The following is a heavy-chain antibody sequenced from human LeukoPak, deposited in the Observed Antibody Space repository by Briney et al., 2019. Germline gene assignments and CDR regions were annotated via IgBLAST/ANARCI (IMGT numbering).Heavy chain of an antibody. D-gene: IGHD5-18*01. J-gene: IGHJ4*02. Sequence: GGSLRLSCAASGFTFSSYSMNWVRQAPGKGLEWVSYIGSSGSAIYYADSVKGRFTISRDNAKNSLYLQMNSLRAEDTAVYYCARDLSGIAGYTYGRGIDYWGQGTLVTVSS. CDR1: GFTFSSYS. CDR3: ARDLSGIAGYTYGRGIDY. V-gene: IGHV3-48*01. CDR2: IGSSGSAI.